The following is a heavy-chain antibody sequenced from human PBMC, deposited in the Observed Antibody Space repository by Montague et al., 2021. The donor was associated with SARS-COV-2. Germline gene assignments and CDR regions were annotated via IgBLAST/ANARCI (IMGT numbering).Heavy chain of an antibody. V-gene: IGHV4-59*01. CDR3: ARELQYNWFDP. D-gene: IGHD2-21*02. CDR1: GGSIDSYY. CDR2: IYYRGTT. J-gene: IGHJ5*02. Sequence: SETLSLTCTVSGGSIDSYYWSWLRQPPGKGLEWIGCIYYRGTTNYNPYLESRVTMSVDTSKNQFSLNLSSVTAADTAMDYCARELQYNWFDPWGQGTLVTVSS.